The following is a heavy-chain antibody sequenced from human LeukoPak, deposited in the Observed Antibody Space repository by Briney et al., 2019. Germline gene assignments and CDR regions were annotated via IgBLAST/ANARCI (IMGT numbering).Heavy chain of an antibody. J-gene: IGHJ5*02. Sequence: SETLSLTCTVSGGSISSYYWSWIRQPPGKGLEWIGYIYYSGSTNYNPSLKSRVTISVDTSKNQFSLKLSSVTAADTAVYYCAKAYCGGDCYRGWFDPGRQGTLVTVSS. CDR2: IYYSGST. D-gene: IGHD2-21*02. CDR3: AKAYCGGDCYRGWFDP. CDR1: GGSISSYY. V-gene: IGHV4-59*01.